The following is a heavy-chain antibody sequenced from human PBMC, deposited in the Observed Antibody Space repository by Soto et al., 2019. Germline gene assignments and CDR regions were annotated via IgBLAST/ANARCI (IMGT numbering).Heavy chain of an antibody. J-gene: IGHJ4*02. CDR1: GFTFSSYA. CDR2: ISYDGSNK. V-gene: IGHV3-30-3*01. CDR3: ARAYCSSTSCQAGY. Sequence: QVQLVESGGGVVQPGRSLRPSCAASGFTFSSYAMHWVRQAPGKGLEWVAVISYDGSNKYYADSVKGRFTISRDNSKNTLYLQMNSLRAEDTAVYYCARAYCSSTSCQAGYWGQGTLVTVSS. D-gene: IGHD2-2*01.